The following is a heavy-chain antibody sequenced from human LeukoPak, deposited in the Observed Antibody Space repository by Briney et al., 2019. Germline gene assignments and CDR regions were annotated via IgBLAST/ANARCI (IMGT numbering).Heavy chain of an antibody. Sequence: PSETLSLTCAVYGGSFSGYYWSWIRQPPGKGLEWIGYIYYSGSTNYNPSLKSRVTISVDTSKNQFSLKLSSVTAADMAVYYCARENYSSSTIDWFDPWGQGTLVTVSS. J-gene: IGHJ5*02. CDR1: GGSFSGYY. CDR2: IYYSGST. V-gene: IGHV4-59*01. CDR3: ARENYSSSTIDWFDP. D-gene: IGHD6-13*01.